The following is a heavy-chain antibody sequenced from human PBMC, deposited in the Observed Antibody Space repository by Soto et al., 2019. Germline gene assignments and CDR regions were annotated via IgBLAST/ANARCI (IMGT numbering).Heavy chain of an antibody. J-gene: IGHJ3*02. V-gene: IGHV1-46*03. CDR1: GYTFTSYY. D-gene: IGHD2-15*01. CDR3: ATYCSGGSCYSRNPNDAFDI. Sequence: ASVKVSCQASGYTFTSYYMHWVRQAPGQGLEWMGIINPSGGSTSYAQKFQGRVTMTRDTSTSTVYMELSSLRSEDTAVYYCATYCSGGSCYSRNPNDAFDIWGQGTMVTVSS. CDR2: INPSGGST.